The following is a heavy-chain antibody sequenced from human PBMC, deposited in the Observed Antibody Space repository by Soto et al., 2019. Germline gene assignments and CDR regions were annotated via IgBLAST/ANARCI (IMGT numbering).Heavy chain of an antibody. V-gene: IGHV5-51*01. CDR2: IYPGDSDT. D-gene: IGHD3-22*01. Sequence: GESLKISCKGSGYSFTSYWIGWVRQMPGKGLEWMGIIYPGDSDTRYSPSFQGQVTISADKSISTAYLQWSSLKASDTAMYYCATQTGAYDSSGYSQYYFAYWGQGTLVTVSS. J-gene: IGHJ4*02. CDR1: GYSFTSYW. CDR3: ATQTGAYDSSGYSQYYFAY.